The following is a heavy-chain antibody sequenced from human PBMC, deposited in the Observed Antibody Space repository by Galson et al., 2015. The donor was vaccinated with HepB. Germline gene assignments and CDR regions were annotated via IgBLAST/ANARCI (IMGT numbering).Heavy chain of an antibody. CDR1: GFTFKTFA. J-gene: IGHJ4*02. CDR3: ARNGDCSSTNCYLPFDY. Sequence: SLRLSCAASGFTFKTFAMHWVRQAPGKGLEWVAVISYDGSNKYYADSVKGRFIISRDNSKNTLYLQMNSLRIEDTAVYYCARNGDCSSTNCYLPFDYWGQGTLVTVSS. D-gene: IGHD2-2*01. CDR2: ISYDGSNK. V-gene: IGHV3-30*04.